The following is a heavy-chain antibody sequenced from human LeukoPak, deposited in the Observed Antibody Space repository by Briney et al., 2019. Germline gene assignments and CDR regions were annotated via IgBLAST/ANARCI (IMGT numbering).Heavy chain of an antibody. V-gene: IGHV3-23*01. J-gene: IGHJ5*02. CDR1: GFTFSSYG. Sequence: PGGSLRLSCAASGFTFSSYGVSRVRQAPGKGLEWVSAISGSGGSTYYADSVKGRFTISRDNFMNMLYLQMNSLRVEDTAVYYCARASFTYGDYGDNWFDPWGQGTLVTVSS. CDR3: ARASFTYGDYGDNWFDP. D-gene: IGHD4-17*01. CDR2: ISGSGGST.